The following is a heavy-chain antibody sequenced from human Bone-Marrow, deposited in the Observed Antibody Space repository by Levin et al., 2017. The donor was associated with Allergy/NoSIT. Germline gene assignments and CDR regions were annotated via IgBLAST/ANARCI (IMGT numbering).Heavy chain of an antibody. CDR3: ARDSSTMVRGVSSDAFDI. Sequence: GESLKISCKASGYTFTSYGISWVRQAPGQGLEWMGWISAYNGNTNYAQKLQGRVTMTTDTSTSTAYMELRSLRSDDTAVYYCARDSSTMVRGVSSDAFDIWGQGTMVTVSS. V-gene: IGHV1-18*01. CDR1: GYTFTSYG. D-gene: IGHD3-10*01. J-gene: IGHJ3*02. CDR2: ISAYNGNT.